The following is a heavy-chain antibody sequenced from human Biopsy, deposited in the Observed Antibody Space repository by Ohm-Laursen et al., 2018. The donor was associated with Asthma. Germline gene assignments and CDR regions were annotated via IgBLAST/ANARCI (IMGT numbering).Heavy chain of an antibody. V-gene: IGHV3-30*03. J-gene: IGHJ6*02. CDR2: VTYDGISQ. D-gene: IGHD2-8*01. Sequence: SSLRLSCAASGFTFSNYGMHWVRQGAAKGLDWVAVVTYDGISQYYAESVKGRFTISRDNSRNTLNLQMNSVRPDDTAVYFCARERAGVLGSYNGMDVWGPGTTVSVSS. CDR1: GFTFSNYG. CDR3: ARERAGVLGSYNGMDV.